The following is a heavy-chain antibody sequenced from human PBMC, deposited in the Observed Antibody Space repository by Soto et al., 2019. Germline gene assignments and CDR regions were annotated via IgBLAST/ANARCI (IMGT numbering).Heavy chain of an antibody. CDR2: ISYDGSNK. CDR1: GFTFSSYG. J-gene: IGHJ6*02. D-gene: IGHD3-3*01. CDR3: AKDHYDFSEGPPYYYYGMDV. V-gene: IGHV3-30*18. Sequence: PGGSLRLSCAASGFTFSSYGMHWVRQAPGKGLEWVAVISYDGSNKYYADSVKGRFTISRDNSKNTLYLQMNSLRAEDTAVYYCAKDHYDFSEGPPYYYYGMDVWGQGTMVTAP.